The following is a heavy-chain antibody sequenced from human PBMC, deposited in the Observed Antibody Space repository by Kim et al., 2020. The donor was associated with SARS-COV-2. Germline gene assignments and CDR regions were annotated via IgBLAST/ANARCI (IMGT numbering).Heavy chain of an antibody. D-gene: IGHD1-26*01. Sequence: GGSLRLSCVASRFTFSSYALSWVRQAPGKGLEWVSTISASGVNTFHAASVKGRFTISRDNSKNTLYLQMNSLRAEDTAIYYCAKGVGTTGWYFDCGGQGT. CDR2: ISASGVNT. J-gene: IGHJ4*02. CDR3: AKGVGTTGWYFDC. V-gene: IGHV3-23*01. CDR1: RFTFSSYA.